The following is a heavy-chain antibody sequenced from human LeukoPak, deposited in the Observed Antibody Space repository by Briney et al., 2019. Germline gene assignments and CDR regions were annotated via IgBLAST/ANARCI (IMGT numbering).Heavy chain of an antibody. V-gene: IGHV3-23*01. Sequence: GGSLRLSCAASGFTFSSYAMSWVRQAPGKGLEWVSAISGSGGSTYYADSVKGRFTISRDNSKNTLYLQMNSLRAEDTAVYYCAKDRLPFYDSSGRGGFDYWGQGTLVTVSS. D-gene: IGHD3-22*01. CDR3: AKDRLPFYDSSGRGGFDY. CDR1: GFTFSSYA. CDR2: ISGSGGST. J-gene: IGHJ4*02.